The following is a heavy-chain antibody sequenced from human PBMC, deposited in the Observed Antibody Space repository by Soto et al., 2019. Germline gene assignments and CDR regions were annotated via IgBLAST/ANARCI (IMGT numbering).Heavy chain of an antibody. CDR3: AKDSLTLFGVAPDYVDY. CDR2: ISYDGSNK. V-gene: IGHV3-30*18. CDR1: GFTFDDYG. D-gene: IGHD3-3*01. Sequence: QVHLVESGGGVVQPGRSLRLSCAASGFTFDDYGMHWVRQAPGKGLEWVAIISYDGSNKYYADSVKGRFTISRDNSKNAMYLQMNSLRAEDTAVYYCAKDSLTLFGVAPDYVDYWGQGTLVTVSS. J-gene: IGHJ4*02.